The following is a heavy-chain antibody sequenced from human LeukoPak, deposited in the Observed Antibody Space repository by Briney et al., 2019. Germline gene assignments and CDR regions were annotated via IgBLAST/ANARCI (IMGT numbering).Heavy chain of an antibody. CDR2: ISYDGRNK. CDR3: AKDDTWEVYTAGWFDY. D-gene: IGHD2-8*01. CDR1: GFSFSSYW. V-gene: IGHV3-30*18. J-gene: IGHJ5*01. Sequence: GGSLRLSCAASGFSFSSYWMHWVRQAPGKGLEWVAVISYDGRNKYYADSVKGRFTISRDTSKNTLYLQMNSLRAEDTAVYYCAKDDTWEVYTAGWFDYWGQGTLVTVSS.